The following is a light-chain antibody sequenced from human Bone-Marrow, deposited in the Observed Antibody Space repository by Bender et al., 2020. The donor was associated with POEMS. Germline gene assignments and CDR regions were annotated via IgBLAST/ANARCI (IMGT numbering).Light chain of an antibody. CDR1: NIGSKS. V-gene: IGLV3-21*02. J-gene: IGLJ3*02. Sequence: SYVLTQPPSVSVAPGQTARITCGGNNIGSKSVHWYQQKPGQAPVLVIYKDNERPSGVPDRFSGSKSGTSASLAITGLQSDDEAIYFCVAWDASLNGWVFGGGTKLTVL. CDR3: VAWDASLNGWV. CDR2: KDN.